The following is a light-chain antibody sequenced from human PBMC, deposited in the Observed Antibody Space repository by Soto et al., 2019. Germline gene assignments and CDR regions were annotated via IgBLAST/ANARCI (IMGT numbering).Light chain of an antibody. V-gene: IGKV1-39*01. J-gene: IGKJ4*01. CDR2: AAS. Sequence: DIQMTQSPSSLSASVGDRVTITCRASQRISTFLNWYQQKPGKAPNLLIYAASSLQSGVPSRFSGSGSGTDFTLTISSLQPDDFATYYCQQSYSLPPTFCGGTKVEI. CDR1: QRISTF. CDR3: QQSYSLPPT.